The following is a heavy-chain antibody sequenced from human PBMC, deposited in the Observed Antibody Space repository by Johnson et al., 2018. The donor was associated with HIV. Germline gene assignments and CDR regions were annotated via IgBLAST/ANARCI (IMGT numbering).Heavy chain of an antibody. CDR3: AKDRVGDYDAFDI. CDR2: ISWNSGSI. J-gene: IGHJ3*02. D-gene: IGHD4-17*01. V-gene: IGHV3-9*01. Sequence: VQLVESGGGVVQPGRSLRLSCAASGFTFDDYAMHWVRQAPGKGLEWVSGISWNSGSIGYADSVKGRFTISRDNAKNSLYLQMNSLRAEDTALYYCAKDRVGDYDAFDIWGQGTMVTVSS. CDR1: GFTFDDYA.